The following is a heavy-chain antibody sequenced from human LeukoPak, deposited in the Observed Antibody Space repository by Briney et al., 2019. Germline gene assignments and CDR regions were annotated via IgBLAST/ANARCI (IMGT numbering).Heavy chain of an antibody. D-gene: IGHD3-10*01. CDR1: GGSISSSSYY. J-gene: IGHJ3*01. V-gene: IGHV4-39*07. Sequence: PSETLSLTCTVSGGSISSSSYYWGWIRQPPGKGLEWIANIYYSGSSYYNPSLKSRVTISLDTSKNQFSLKLSSVTAADTAVYYCARQYLSDAPFDVWGQGTMVIVSS. CDR2: IYYSGSS. CDR3: ARQYLSDAPFDV.